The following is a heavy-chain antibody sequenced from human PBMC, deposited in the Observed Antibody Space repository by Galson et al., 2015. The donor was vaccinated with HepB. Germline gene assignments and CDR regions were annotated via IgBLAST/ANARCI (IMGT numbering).Heavy chain of an antibody. Sequence: SVKVSCKASGGTFSSYAISWVRQAPGQGLEWMGGIIPIFGTANYAQKFQGRVTITADESTSTAYMELSSLRSEDTAVYYCARVGGEVPAAIGAPFDYWGQGTLVTVSS. J-gene: IGHJ4*02. CDR3: ARVGGEVPAAIGAPFDY. D-gene: IGHD2-2*02. V-gene: IGHV1-69*13. CDR2: IIPIFGTA. CDR1: GGTFSSYA.